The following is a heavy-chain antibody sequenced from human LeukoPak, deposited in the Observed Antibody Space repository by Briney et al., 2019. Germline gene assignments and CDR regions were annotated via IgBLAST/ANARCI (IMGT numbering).Heavy chain of an antibody. V-gene: IGHV7-4-1*02. Sequence: GASVKVSCKASGYTSTSYAMNWVRQAPGQGLEWMGWINTNTGNPTYAQGFTGRFVFSLDTSVSTAYLQISSLKAEDTAVYYCARETVETYYYGSGSYNDYGMDVWGQGTTVTVSS. CDR2: INTNTGNP. J-gene: IGHJ6*02. CDR3: ARETVETYYYGSGSYNDYGMDV. D-gene: IGHD3-10*01. CDR1: GYTSTSYA.